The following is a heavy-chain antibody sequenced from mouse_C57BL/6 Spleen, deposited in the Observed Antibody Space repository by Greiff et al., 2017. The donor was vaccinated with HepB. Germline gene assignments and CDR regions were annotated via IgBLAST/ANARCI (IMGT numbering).Heavy chain of an antibody. CDR2: INPNNGGT. J-gene: IGHJ1*03. D-gene: IGHD1-1*01. CDR1: GYTFTDYN. Sequence: EVQLQQSGPELVKPGASVKMSCKASGYTFTDYNMHWVKQSHGKSLEWIGYINPNNGGTSYNQKFKGKATLTVNKSSSTAYMELRSLTSEDSAVYYCAREEIYYYGSRGYFDVWGTGTTVTVSS. V-gene: IGHV1-22*01. CDR3: AREEIYYYGSRGYFDV.